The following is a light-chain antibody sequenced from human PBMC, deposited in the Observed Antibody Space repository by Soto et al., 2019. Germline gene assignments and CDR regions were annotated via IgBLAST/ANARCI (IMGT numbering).Light chain of an antibody. J-gene: IGKJ1*01. CDR2: GAS. CDR3: QHYNNWPPTWT. V-gene: IGKV3-15*01. Sequence: EIVLTQSPATLSVSPGERATLSCRASQSVGSNLDWYQQNPGQAPRVLIYGASTRATGIPARFSGSGSGTEFTLTISSLQSEDFAVYHCQHYNNWPPTWTFGQGTKVEVK. CDR1: QSVGSN.